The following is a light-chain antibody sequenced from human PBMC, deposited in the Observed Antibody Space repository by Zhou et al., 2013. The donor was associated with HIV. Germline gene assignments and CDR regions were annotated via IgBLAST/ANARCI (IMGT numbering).Light chain of an antibody. CDR3: QQSYNMSWT. J-gene: IGKJ1*01. V-gene: IGKV1-39*01. CDR2: GTS. CDR1: RTIDTY. Sequence: DIQMTQFPSSLSASVGDRVTITCRASRTIDTYLNWYQQKLGKAPNLLIYGTSTLQSGVPSRFSGSGSGADFTLTISSLQPEDFATYYCQQSYNMSWTFGQG.